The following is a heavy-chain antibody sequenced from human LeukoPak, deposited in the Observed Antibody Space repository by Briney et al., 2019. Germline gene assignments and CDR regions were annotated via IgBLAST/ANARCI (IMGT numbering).Heavy chain of an antibody. CDR1: GFTFSDYY. V-gene: IGHV3-11*01. CDR3: VRESFGELFTFFDY. J-gene: IGHJ4*02. D-gene: IGHD3-10*01. Sequence: GGSLRLSCAASGFTFSDYYMSWIRQAPGKGLEWVSYISSSGSTIYYADSVKGRFTISRDNAKNSLYLQMNSLRAEDTAVYYCVRESFGELFTFFDYWGQGTLVTVSS. CDR2: ISSSGSTI.